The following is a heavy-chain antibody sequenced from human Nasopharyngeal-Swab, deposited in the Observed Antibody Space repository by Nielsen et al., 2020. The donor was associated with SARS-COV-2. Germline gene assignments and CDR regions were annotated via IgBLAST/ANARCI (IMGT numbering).Heavy chain of an antibody. J-gene: IGHJ6*03. CDR2: FDPEDGET. V-gene: IGHV1-24*01. Sequence: WVRQAPGQGLEWMGGFDPEDGETIYAQKFQGRVTITADKSTSTAYMELSSLRSEDTAVYYCARDRAYSGSYMDVWGKGTTVTVSS. D-gene: IGHD5-12*01. CDR3: ARDRAYSGSYMDV.